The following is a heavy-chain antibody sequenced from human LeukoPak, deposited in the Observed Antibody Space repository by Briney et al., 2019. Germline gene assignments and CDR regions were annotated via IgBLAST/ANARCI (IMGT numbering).Heavy chain of an antibody. J-gene: IGHJ5*02. CDR2: IIPIFGTA. CDR1: GVTFSSYA. D-gene: IGHD3-9*01. CDR3: ASSPSLDWLLYWFDP. Sequence: ASVKVSCKASGVTFSSYAISWVRQAPGQGLEWMGGIIPIFGTANYAQKFQGRVTITTDESTSTAYMELSSLRSEDTAVYYCASSPSLDWLLYWFDPWGQGTLVTVSS. V-gene: IGHV1-69*05.